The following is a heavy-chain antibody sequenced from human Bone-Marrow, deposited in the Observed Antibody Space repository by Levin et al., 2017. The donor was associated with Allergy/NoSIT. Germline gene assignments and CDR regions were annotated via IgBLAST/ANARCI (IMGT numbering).Heavy chain of an antibody. CDR3: VRINAIGDYYLDL. CDR2: IKARNEGGAT. J-gene: IGHJ4*02. V-gene: IGHV3-15*01. Sequence: PGGSLRLSCSASGFIFTTSWMGWVRRPPGKGLEYLGRIKARNEGGATYYASPMEGRITISRDDLKDTLYLQIDSLKTEGSGFYFCVRINAIGDYYLDLWGQGVLVTVSS. D-gene: IGHD4-17*01. CDR1: GFIFTTSW.